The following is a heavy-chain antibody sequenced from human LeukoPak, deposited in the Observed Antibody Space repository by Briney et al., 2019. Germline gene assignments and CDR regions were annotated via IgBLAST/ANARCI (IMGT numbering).Heavy chain of an antibody. CDR3: ARRRWVFDY. V-gene: IGHV4-34*01. CDR2: INHSGST. J-gene: IGHJ4*02. CDR1: GGSFSGYY. Sequence: PSETLSLTCAVYGGSFSGYYWSWIRQPPGKGLEWMGEINHSGSTNYNPSLKSRVTISVDTSKNQFSLKLSSVTAADTAVYYCARRRWVFDYWGQGTLVTVSS. D-gene: IGHD6-13*01.